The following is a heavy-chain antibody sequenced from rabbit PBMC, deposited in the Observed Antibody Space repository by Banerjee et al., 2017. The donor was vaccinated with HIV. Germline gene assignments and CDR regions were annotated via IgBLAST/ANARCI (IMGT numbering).Heavy chain of an antibody. V-gene: IGHV1S45*01. CDR1: GFSFSSNYW. Sequence: QEQLVESGGDLVKPGASLTLTCSASGFSFSSNYWLCWVRQAPGKGLEWIACIGAGSTYYATWAKGRFTISKTSSTTVTLQMTSLTAADTATYFCARDAGYAGSNLWGQGTL. D-gene: IGHD4-2*01. J-gene: IGHJ4*01. CDR3: ARDAGYAGSNL. CDR2: IGAGST.